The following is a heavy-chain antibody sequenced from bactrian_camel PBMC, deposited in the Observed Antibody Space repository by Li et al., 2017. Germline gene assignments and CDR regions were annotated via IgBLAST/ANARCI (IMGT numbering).Heavy chain of an antibody. CDR3: AAPCTVDVSY. CDR1: GHSDSSYF. CDR2: IGGDGTS. Sequence: HVQLVESGGGSVQAGGTLRLGCAASGHSDSSYFMAWFRQAPGKERERVAAIGGDGTSTYADSVKGRFTISKDNTKNTLYLQMNNLKPEDTAMYYCAAPCTVDVSYRGQGTQVTV. J-gene: IGHJ4*01. V-gene: IGHV3S55*01. D-gene: IGHD6*01.